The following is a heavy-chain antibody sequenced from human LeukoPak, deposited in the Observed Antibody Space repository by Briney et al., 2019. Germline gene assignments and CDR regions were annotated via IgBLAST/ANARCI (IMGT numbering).Heavy chain of an antibody. D-gene: IGHD4-11*01. J-gene: IGHJ4*02. CDR2: INSDESIT. CDR3: ARGLVPGFLDY. Sequence: GGSLRLSCAASGFTFSSSWMYWVRQAPGKGLVWVSRINSDESITTYADSVKGRFTISRDNAKNTLYLQMNSLRAEDTAVYYCARGLVPGFLDYWGQGTPVTVST. V-gene: IGHV3-74*01. CDR1: GFTFSSSW.